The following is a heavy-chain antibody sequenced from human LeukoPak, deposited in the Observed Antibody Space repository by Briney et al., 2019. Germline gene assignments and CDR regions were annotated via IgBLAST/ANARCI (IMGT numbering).Heavy chain of an antibody. CDR3: ASYGARQWLVEYYFDY. Sequence: GGSLRLSCAASGFTFSSPAMSWVRQAPGKGWEWGANINQDGSEKYYVDSVKGRFTISRDNAKNSLYLQMNSLRAEDTAVYYCASYGARQWLVEYYFDYWGQGTLVTVSS. CDR1: GFTFSSPA. CDR2: INQDGSEK. D-gene: IGHD6-19*01. V-gene: IGHV3-7*01. J-gene: IGHJ4*02.